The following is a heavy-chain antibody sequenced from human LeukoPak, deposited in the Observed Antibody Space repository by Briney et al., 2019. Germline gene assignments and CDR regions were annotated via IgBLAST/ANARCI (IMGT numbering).Heavy chain of an antibody. J-gene: IGHJ5*02. CDR2: ISYDGSNE. Sequence: PGGSLRLSCAASGFTFSSYVMHWVRQAPGKGLEWVAIISYDGSNEYYADSVKGRFTISRDNSKNTLYLQMNSLRTEDTAVYYCLPDWFDPWGQGTLVTVSS. CDR1: GFTFSSYV. CDR3: LPDWFDP. V-gene: IGHV3-30*04.